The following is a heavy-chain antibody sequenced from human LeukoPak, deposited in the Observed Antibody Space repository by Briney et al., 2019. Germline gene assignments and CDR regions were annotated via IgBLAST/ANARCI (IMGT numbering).Heavy chain of an antibody. CDR2: INSDGIST. D-gene: IGHD6-19*01. CDR3: ARVDDRAVAGTRAPDY. Sequence: GGSLRLSCAASGFTFSTYWMYWVRQAPGGGLVWVSRINSDGISTNYADSVKGRFTISRDNAKNTLYLQMNSLRAEDTAVYYCARVDDRAVAGTRAPDYWGQGTLVTVSS. CDR1: GFTFSTYW. V-gene: IGHV3-74*01. J-gene: IGHJ4*02.